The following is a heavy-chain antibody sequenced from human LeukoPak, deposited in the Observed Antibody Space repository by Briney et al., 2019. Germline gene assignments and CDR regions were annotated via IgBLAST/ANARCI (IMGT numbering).Heavy chain of an antibody. V-gene: IGHV4-59*01. Sequence: SETLSLTCTVSGASIETLYWFWIRRPPGKRLEWIGHITYSGTTNYNPSLMSRVTMSMDTSKNQFSLRLSSVTAADTAVYYCARDSRPSWAYVWGQGTLVTVSS. D-gene: IGHD3-16*01. CDR3: ARDSRPSWAYV. CDR1: GASIETLY. J-gene: IGHJ4*02. CDR2: ITYSGTT.